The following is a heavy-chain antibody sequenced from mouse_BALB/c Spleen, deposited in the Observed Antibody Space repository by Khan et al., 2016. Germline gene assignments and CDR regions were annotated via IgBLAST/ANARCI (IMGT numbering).Heavy chain of an antibody. Sequence: VQLKESGPGLVKPSQSLSLTCTVTGYSITSDYAWNWIRQFPGNKLEWMGYISYSGSTSYNPSLKSRISITRDTSKNQFFLQLNSVTTEDTATYYCALSSRGFAYWGQGALVTVSA. J-gene: IGHJ3*01. D-gene: IGHD1-1*01. CDR2: ISYSGST. V-gene: IGHV3-2*02. CDR1: GYSITSDYA. CDR3: ALSSRGFAY.